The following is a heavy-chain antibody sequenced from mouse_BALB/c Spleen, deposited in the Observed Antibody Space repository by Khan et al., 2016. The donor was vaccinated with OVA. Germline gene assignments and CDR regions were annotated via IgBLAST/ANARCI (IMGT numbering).Heavy chain of an antibody. V-gene: IGHV9-3*02. CDR3: ARSRWLLPAMDY. Sequence: QIQSVQSGPELKKPGETVKISCKASGYTFTNYGMNWVKKAPGKGLKWMGWINTNTGEPTYGEEFKGRFAFSLETSASTAYLQINNLKNDDTATYFCARSRWLLPAMDYWGQGTSVTVSS. CDR2: INTNTGEP. J-gene: IGHJ4*01. CDR1: GYTFTNYG. D-gene: IGHD2-3*01.